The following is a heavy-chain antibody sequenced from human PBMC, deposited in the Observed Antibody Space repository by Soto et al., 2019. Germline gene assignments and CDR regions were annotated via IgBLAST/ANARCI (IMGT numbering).Heavy chain of an antibody. D-gene: IGHD3-3*01. CDR3: ASHFVTRGYGAFDI. Sequence: QVQLVQSGAEVRKPGAPVKVSCKASGYTFSSHGIIWVRQAPGQGLEWMGWISGYNGNAKYAQRFQGRVTMTTDTSTSTVYMDLRSLGSYDSAVYYCASHFVTRGYGAFDIWGQGTGVTLSS. CDR2: ISGYNGNA. CDR1: GYTFSSHG. J-gene: IGHJ3*02. V-gene: IGHV1-18*01.